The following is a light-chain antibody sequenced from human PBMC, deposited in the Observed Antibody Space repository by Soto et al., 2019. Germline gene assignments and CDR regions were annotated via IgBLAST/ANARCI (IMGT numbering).Light chain of an antibody. V-gene: IGLV2-18*02. CDR2: XVN. CDR3: SSYTISSTYV. J-gene: IGLJ1*01. Sequence: QSALTQPPSVSGSPGXSXXISXXGTSSXVGSYNRVSWYQQPPGTAPKXXXXXVNNRPSGVPDRFSGSKSGNTASLTISGLQAEDEADYYCSSYTISSTYVFGSGTKVTVL. CDR1: SSXVGSYNR.